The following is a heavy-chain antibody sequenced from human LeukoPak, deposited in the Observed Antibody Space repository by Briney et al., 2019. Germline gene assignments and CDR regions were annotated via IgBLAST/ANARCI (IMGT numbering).Heavy chain of an antibody. CDR3: ATKGALYYGDYVFGY. CDR2: ISDDGSNK. CDR1: GFTFSSYP. J-gene: IGHJ4*02. Sequence: GGSLRLSCAASGFTFSSYPMHWVRQAPGKGLEWVAVISDDGSNKYYADSVKGRFTISRDNSKNTLLLQMNSLRAEDSAVYYCATKGALYYGDYVFGYWGQGTLVTVSS. D-gene: IGHD4-17*01. V-gene: IGHV3-30-3*01.